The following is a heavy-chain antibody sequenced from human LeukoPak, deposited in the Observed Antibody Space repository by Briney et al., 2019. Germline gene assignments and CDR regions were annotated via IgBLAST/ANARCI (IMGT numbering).Heavy chain of an antibody. CDR1: GGSFSGYY. CDR3: ARGLRRGYGSGSYIAQ. V-gene: IGHV4-34*01. D-gene: IGHD3-10*01. J-gene: IGHJ4*02. CDR2: INHSGST. Sequence: SETLSLTCAVYGGSFSGYYWSWIRQPPGKGLEWIGEINHSGSTNYNPSLKSRVTISVDTSKNQFSLKLSSVTAADTAVYYCARGLRRGYGSGSYIAQWGQGTLVTVSS.